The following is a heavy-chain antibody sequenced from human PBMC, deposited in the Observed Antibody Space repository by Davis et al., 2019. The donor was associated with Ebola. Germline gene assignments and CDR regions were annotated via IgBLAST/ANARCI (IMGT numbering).Heavy chain of an antibody. CDR2: INPSGGST. J-gene: IGHJ6*02. Sequence: AASVKVSCKASGYTFTSYYMHWVRQAPGQGFEWMGIINPSGGSTSYAQKFQGRVTMTRDTSTSTVYMELSSLRSEDTAVYYCAREAIVVVITGGYYYYGMDVWGQGTTVTVSS. CDR3: AREAIVVVITGGYYYYGMDV. D-gene: IGHD3-22*01. V-gene: IGHV1-46*01. CDR1: GYTFTSYY.